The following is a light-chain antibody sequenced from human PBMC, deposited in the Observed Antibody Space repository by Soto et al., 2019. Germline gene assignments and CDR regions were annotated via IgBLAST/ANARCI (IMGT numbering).Light chain of an antibody. V-gene: IGKV1-33*01. Sequence: DIHMTQSQSSLSAAVGDRVTITFQASQDISNYLNWYQQKPGKAPKLLIYDASNLETGVPSRFSGSGSGTDFTFTISSLQPEDIATYYCQQYDNLPLTFGGGTKVDI. CDR3: QQYDNLPLT. J-gene: IGKJ4*01. CDR1: QDISNY. CDR2: DAS.